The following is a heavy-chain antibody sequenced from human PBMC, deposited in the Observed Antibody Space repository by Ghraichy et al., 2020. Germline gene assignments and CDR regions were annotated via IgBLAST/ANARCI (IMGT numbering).Heavy chain of an antibody. Sequence: SETLSLTCAVYGGSFSGYYWSWIRQPPGKGLEWIGEINHSGSTNYNPSLKSRVTISVDTSKNQFSLKLSSVTAADTAVYYCARHSKPGGKWLRFSREYYYYGMDVWGQGTTVTVSS. V-gene: IGHV4-34*01. CDR1: GGSFSGYY. CDR2: INHSGST. D-gene: IGHD5-12*01. J-gene: IGHJ6*02. CDR3: ARHSKPGGKWLRFSREYYYYGMDV.